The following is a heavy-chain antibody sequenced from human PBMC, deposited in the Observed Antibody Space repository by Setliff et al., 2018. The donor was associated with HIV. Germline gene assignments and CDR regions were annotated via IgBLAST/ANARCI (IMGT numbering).Heavy chain of an antibody. Sequence: GESLKISCTGSGYSSTNYWIGWVRQMPGKGLEWMGIIFPGDSDTRYSPSFQGQVTISADTSISTAYLQWRSLKASDTAMYYCARQPGRAAMGRENYYYYYMDVWGKGTTVTVSS. CDR1: GYSSTNYW. CDR2: IFPGDSDT. CDR3: ARQPGRAAMGRENYYYYYMDV. D-gene: IGHD2-2*01. V-gene: IGHV5-51*01. J-gene: IGHJ6*03.